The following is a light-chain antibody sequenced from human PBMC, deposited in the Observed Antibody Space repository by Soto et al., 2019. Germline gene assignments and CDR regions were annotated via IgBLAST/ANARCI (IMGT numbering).Light chain of an antibody. Sequence: EIVMTQSTATLSVSPGERATLSCRASQSVSSNLAWYQQKPGQAPRLLIYGASTRATGIPARFSGSGSGTDFTLTISSLQSEDFAVYYCQQYNNWLYTFGQWTKLEIK. CDR2: GAS. CDR1: QSVSSN. J-gene: IGKJ2*01. CDR3: QQYNNWLYT. V-gene: IGKV3-15*01.